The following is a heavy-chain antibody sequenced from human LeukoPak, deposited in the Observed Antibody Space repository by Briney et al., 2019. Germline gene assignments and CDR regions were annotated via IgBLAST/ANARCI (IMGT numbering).Heavy chain of an antibody. V-gene: IGHV1-2*02. J-gene: IGHJ3*02. Sequence: GASVKVSCKASGYGFTGYYMHWVRQAPGQGLEWMGWINPNSGGTNYAQKFQGRVTMTRDTSISTAYMELGSLRSDDTAVYYCASKPLIAACPESAFDIWGQGTMVTVSS. CDR1: GYGFTGYY. D-gene: IGHD6-6*01. CDR3: ASKPLIAACPESAFDI. CDR2: INPNSGGT.